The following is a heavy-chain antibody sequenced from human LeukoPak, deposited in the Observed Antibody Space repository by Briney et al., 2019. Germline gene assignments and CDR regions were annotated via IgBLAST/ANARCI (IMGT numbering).Heavy chain of an antibody. CDR2: ISAYNGNT. CDR3: ARRGGKNYGDYVVYYYYMDV. V-gene: IGHV1-18*01. Sequence: ASVKVSCKASGYTFTSYGISWVRQAPGQGLEWMGRISAYNGNTNYAQKMQGRVTMTTDTSTSTAYMELRSLRSDDTAVYYCARRGGKNYGDYVVYYYYMDVWGKGTTVTVSS. J-gene: IGHJ6*03. CDR1: GYTFTSYG. D-gene: IGHD4-17*01.